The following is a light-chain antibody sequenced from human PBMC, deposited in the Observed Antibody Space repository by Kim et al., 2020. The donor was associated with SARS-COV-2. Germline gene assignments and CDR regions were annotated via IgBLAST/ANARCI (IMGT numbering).Light chain of an antibody. CDR2: EDN. Sequence: KTVTLACTGSSGSIASNYVQWYQQRPGSAPTTVIYEDNQRPSGVPDRFSGSIDSSSNSASLTISGLKTEDEADYYCQSYDSSNRGVFGGGTQLTVL. J-gene: IGLJ3*02. V-gene: IGLV6-57*02. CDR1: SGSIASNY. CDR3: QSYDSSNRGV.